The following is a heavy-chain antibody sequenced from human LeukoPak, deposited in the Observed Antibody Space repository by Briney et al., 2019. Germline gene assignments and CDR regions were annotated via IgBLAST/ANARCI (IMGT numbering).Heavy chain of an antibody. Sequence: GGSLRLSCAASGFTFSSYAMSWVRQAPGKGLEWVSAISGSGGSTYYADSVKGRFTISRDNSKNTLYLQMNSLRAEDTAVYYCAKVFPVVVPAASLSSFDYWGQGTLVTVSS. V-gene: IGHV3-23*01. J-gene: IGHJ4*02. CDR3: AKVFPVVVPAASLSSFDY. CDR2: ISGSGGST. CDR1: GFTFSSYA. D-gene: IGHD2-2*01.